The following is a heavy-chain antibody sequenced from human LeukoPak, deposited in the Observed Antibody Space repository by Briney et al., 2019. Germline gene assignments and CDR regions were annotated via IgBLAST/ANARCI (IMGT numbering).Heavy chain of an antibody. Sequence: SETLSLTCTVSGGSISSYYWSWIRQPPGKGLEWIGRIYTSGSTNYNPSLKSRVTMSVDTSKNQFSLKLSSVTAADTAVYYCARLGSYQGYFDYWGQGTLVTVSS. J-gene: IGHJ4*02. CDR3: ARLGSYQGYFDY. D-gene: IGHD1-26*01. V-gene: IGHV4-4*07. CDR2: IYTSGST. CDR1: GGSISSYY.